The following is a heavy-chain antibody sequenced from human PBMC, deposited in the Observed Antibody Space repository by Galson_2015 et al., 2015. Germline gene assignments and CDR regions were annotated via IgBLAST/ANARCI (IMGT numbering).Heavy chain of an antibody. Sequence: SLRLSCAASKLTFSSYDMTWVRQAPGQGLGWVSYISRSGGTIYYADSVKGRFTNFRDNTKNSLSLQMNSLRAEDTAVYYCARKTNSGNYYFDYWGQGTLVTVSS. D-gene: IGHD3-10*01. CDR3: ARKTNSGNYYFDY. CDR2: ISRSGGTI. CDR1: KLTFSSYD. J-gene: IGHJ4*02. V-gene: IGHV3-48*03.